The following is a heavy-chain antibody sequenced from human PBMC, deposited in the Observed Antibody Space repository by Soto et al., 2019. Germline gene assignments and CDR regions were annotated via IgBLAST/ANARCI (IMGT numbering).Heavy chain of an antibody. CDR2: ISRDGSNK. D-gene: IGHD3-10*01. CDR1: GFTFSRYA. CDR3: ARSRNSAVADSFDF. J-gene: IGHJ4*02. V-gene: IGHV3-30*04. Sequence: GGSLRLSCSASGFTFSRYAIHWVRQAPGKGLEWVAVISRDGSNKYYVDSVKGRFTISRDNSRNTLYLQMNSLRDEDTAVYYCARSRNSAVADSFDFWGQGTLVTVSS.